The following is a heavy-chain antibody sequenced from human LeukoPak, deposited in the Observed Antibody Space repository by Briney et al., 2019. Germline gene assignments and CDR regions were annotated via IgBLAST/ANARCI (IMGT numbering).Heavy chain of an antibody. V-gene: IGHV1-2*02. J-gene: IGHJ4*02. CDR3: ARVSTYLMYSSSWYYFDY. Sequence: EASVKVPCKASGYTLTGYYMHWVRQAPGLGLEWMGWINPKSGGTNYAQQFHGRVTMARDTSISTAYMELSRLRSDDTAVYYCARVSTYLMYSSSWYYFDYWGQGTLVTVSS. CDR2: INPKSGGT. D-gene: IGHD6-13*01. CDR1: GYTLTGYY.